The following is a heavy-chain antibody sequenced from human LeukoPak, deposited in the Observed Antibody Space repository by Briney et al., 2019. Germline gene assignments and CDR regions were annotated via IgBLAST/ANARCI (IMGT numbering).Heavy chain of an antibody. CDR3: ARGAGTRHLDY. Sequence: PSETLSLTCAVSGYSISSGYYWGWIRQPPGKGLEWLGSIFHSGITYYNPSLETRVTLSVDTSKNQFSLNVNSVTAADTAVYYCARGAGTRHLDYWGQGTLVTVSS. CDR1: GYSISSGYY. D-gene: IGHD1-7*01. J-gene: IGHJ4*02. V-gene: IGHV4-38-2*01. CDR2: IFHSGIT.